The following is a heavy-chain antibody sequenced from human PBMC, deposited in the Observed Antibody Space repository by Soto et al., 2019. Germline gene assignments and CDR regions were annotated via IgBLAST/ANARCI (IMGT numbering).Heavy chain of an antibody. Sequence: GESLKISCKASGYSFTTYWIAWVRQMPGKGLEWMGIINPGDSDIRYSPSFQGQVTISADNSISTAYLQWSSLKASDTAMYYCARHEQFYYYYYGMDVWGQGTAVTVSS. CDR2: INPGDSDI. CDR3: ARHEQFYYYYYGMDV. V-gene: IGHV5-51*01. D-gene: IGHD4-4*01. CDR1: GYSFTTYW. J-gene: IGHJ6*02.